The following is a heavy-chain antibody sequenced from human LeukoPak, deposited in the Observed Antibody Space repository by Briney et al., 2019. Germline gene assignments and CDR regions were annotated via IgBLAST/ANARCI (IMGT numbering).Heavy chain of an antibody. CDR2: IKQDGSEK. D-gene: IGHD6-13*01. J-gene: IGHJ4*02. CDR3: ASGRQLGY. V-gene: IGHV3-7*01. CDR1: GFTFSNYW. Sequence: GGSLRLSCAASGFTFSNYWMSWVRQAPGKGLEWVANIKQDGSEKYYVDSVKGRFTISRDNDKNSLYLQMNSLRAQDAAVYYCASGRQLGYWGQGTLVTVSS.